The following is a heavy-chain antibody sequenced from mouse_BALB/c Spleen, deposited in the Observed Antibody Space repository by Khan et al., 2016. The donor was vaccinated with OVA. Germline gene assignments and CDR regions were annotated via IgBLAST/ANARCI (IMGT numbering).Heavy chain of an antibody. D-gene: IGHD2-4*01. CDR3: VRAWVIATDSFGY. CDR1: GFSLTTYG. Sequence: QVQLKESGPGLVAPSQSLSITCTVSGFSLTTYGVHWVLQPPGNGLVLLGIIWAGGSTTYNSAPMSRLTISKDNSKSQLFFKMNSLQTDEPARYYCVRAWVIATDSFGYWSQGTTLTVSS. CDR2: IWAGGST. V-gene: IGHV2-9*02. J-gene: IGHJ2*01.